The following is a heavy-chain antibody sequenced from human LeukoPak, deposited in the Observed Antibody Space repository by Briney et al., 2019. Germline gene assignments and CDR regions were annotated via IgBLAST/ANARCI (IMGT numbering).Heavy chain of an antibody. D-gene: IGHD2-2*01. CDR2: IYYSGST. J-gene: IGHJ6*03. CDR3: ARDKNIVVVPAAINYYYMDV. Sequence: PSETLSLTCTVSGGSISSYYWSWIRQPPGKGLEWIGYIYYSGSTNYNPSLKSRVTISVDTSKNQFSLKLSSVTAADTAVYYCARDKNIVVVPAAINYYYMDVWGKGTTVTVSS. V-gene: IGHV4-59*12. CDR1: GGSISSYY.